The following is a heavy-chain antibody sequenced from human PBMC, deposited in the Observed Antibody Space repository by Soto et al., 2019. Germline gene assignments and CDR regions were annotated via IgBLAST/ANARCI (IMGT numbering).Heavy chain of an antibody. Sequence: GGSLRLSCGASGLTVSSSYMSWVRQAPGKGLEWVSTTGASGGVTYFADSVKGRFTISRDNSKNTLFLQMNSLRAEDTAVYFCAKGYCSGGTCYRPLLDYWGQGILVTVSS. CDR2: TGASGGVT. CDR3: AKGYCSGGTCYRPLLDY. CDR1: GLTVSSSY. J-gene: IGHJ4*02. D-gene: IGHD2-15*01. V-gene: IGHV3-23*01.